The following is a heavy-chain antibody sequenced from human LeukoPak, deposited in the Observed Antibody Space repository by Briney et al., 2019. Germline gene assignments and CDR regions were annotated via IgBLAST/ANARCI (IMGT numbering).Heavy chain of an antibody. D-gene: IGHD6-19*01. Sequence: ASVKVSCKASGYTFTGYYMHWVRQAPGQGLEWMGWINPNSGGTNYAQKFQGRVTMTRDTSISTAYMELSRLRSDDTAVYYCARAGIAVAGTSDYWGQGTLVTVSS. CDR3: ARAGIAVAGTSDY. CDR1: GYTFTGYY. V-gene: IGHV1-2*02. J-gene: IGHJ4*02. CDR2: INPNSGGT.